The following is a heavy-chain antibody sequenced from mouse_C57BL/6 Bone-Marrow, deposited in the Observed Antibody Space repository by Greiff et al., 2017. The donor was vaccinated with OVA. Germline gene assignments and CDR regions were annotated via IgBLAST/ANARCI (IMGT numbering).Heavy chain of an antibody. CDR1: GYTFTSYW. Sequence: VMLVESGAELAKPGASVKLSCKASGYTFTSYWMHWVKQRPGQGLEWIGYINPSSGYTKYNQKFKDKATLTADKSSSTAYMQLSSLTYEDSAVYYCASPYDPYYAMDYWGQGTSVTVSS. D-gene: IGHD2-12*01. CDR3: ASPYDPYYAMDY. CDR2: INPSSGYT. J-gene: IGHJ4*01. V-gene: IGHV1-7*01.